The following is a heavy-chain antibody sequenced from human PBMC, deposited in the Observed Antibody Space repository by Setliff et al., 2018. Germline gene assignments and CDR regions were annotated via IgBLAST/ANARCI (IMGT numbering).Heavy chain of an antibody. CDR1: GFTFSNFA. J-gene: IGHJ4*02. CDR3: VREGGNYFPLDY. Sequence: PGGSLRLSCAASGFTFSNFAMSWVRQAPGRGLEWVSSISGSGDSTYYADSVKGRFTISRDNSKNTLFLEMNSLRTEDTAVYYCVREGGNYFPLDYWGLGTLVTVSS. D-gene: IGHD1-26*01. CDR2: ISGSGDST. V-gene: IGHV3-23*01.